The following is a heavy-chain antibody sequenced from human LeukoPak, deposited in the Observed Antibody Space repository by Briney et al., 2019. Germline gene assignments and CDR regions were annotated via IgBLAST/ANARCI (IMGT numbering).Heavy chain of an antibody. V-gene: IGHV3-74*03. CDR2: ITDDATT. J-gene: IGHJ4*02. D-gene: IGHD5-18*01. CDR3: ARQQQQLWYD. CDR1: GFTFSTAW. Sequence: GGSLRLSCAASGFTFSTAWMHWVRQAPGTGLVWVSRITDDATTTYADSVRGRFTISRDNAKNSLYLQMNSLRAEDTAVYFCARQQQQLWYDWGQGTLVTVSS.